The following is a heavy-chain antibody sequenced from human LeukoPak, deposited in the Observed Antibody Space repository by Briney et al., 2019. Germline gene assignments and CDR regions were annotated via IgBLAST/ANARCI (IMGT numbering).Heavy chain of an antibody. Sequence: GESLKISCKGSGYSFTSYWIGWVRQMPGKGLEWMGIIYPGDSDTRYSPSFQGQVTISADKSTSTAYLQWSSLKASEPAMYYCAVGSYDILTGYYNPKFDPWGQGTLVTVSS. CDR2: IYPGDSDT. J-gene: IGHJ5*02. CDR1: GYSFTSYW. D-gene: IGHD3-9*01. CDR3: AVGSYDILTGYYNPKFDP. V-gene: IGHV5-51*01.